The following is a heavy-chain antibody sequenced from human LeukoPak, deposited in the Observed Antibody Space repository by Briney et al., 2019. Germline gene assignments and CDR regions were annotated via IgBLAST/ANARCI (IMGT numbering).Heavy chain of an antibody. J-gene: IGHJ3*02. CDR3: AKDPNGDYIGTFDI. V-gene: IGHV3-23*01. CDR2: ISGNGGST. D-gene: IGHD4-17*01. CDR1: GFTFSSYA. Sequence: GGSLRLSCAASGFTFSSYAMSWVRQAPGKGLEWVSAISGNGGSTQYADSVQGRFAISRDNSKNTLYLQMNSLRAEDTAVYYCAKDPNGDYIGTFDIWGQGTMVTVSS.